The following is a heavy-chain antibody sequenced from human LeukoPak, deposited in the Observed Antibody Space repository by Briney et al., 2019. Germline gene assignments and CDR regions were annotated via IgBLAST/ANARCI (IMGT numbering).Heavy chain of an antibody. CDR3: ARDNDFDY. D-gene: IGHD2-8*01. V-gene: IGHV1-2*02. CDR1: GYTFTGYY. Sequence: ASVKVSCKASGYTFTGYYMHWVRQAPGQGLEWMGWIKPNSGGTNYAQKFQGRVTMTRDMSTSTVYMELSSLRSEDTAVYYCARDNDFDYWGQGTLVTVSS. CDR2: IKPNSGGT. J-gene: IGHJ4*02.